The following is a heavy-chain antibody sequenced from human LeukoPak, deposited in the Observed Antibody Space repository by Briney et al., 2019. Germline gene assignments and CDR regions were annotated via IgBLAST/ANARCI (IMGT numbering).Heavy chain of an antibody. J-gene: IGHJ6*02. CDR3: ARDRTRDSSSWYPGVYGMDV. CDR1: GGSISSYY. D-gene: IGHD6-13*01. CDR2: IYTSGST. Sequence: SETLSLTCTVSGGSISSYYWSWIRQPAGKGLEWIGRIYTSGSTNYNPSLKSRVTMSVDTSKNQFSLKLSSVTAADTAVYYCARDRTRDSSSWYPGVYGMDVWGQGTTVTLSS. V-gene: IGHV4-4*07.